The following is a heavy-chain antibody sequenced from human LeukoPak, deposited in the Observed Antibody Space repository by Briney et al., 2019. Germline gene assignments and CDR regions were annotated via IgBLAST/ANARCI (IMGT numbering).Heavy chain of an antibody. Sequence: SETLSLTCAVYGGSFSGYYWSWIRQPPGKGLEWIGEINHSGSTNYNPSLKSRVTISVDTSKNQFSLKLSSVTAADTAVYYCARCRIAAAGMRGCKRPPYYFDYWGHGTLVTVSS. J-gene: IGHJ4*01. CDR1: GGSFSGYY. V-gene: IGHV4-34*01. CDR3: ARCRIAAAGMRGCKRPPYYFDY. CDR2: INHSGST. D-gene: IGHD6-13*01.